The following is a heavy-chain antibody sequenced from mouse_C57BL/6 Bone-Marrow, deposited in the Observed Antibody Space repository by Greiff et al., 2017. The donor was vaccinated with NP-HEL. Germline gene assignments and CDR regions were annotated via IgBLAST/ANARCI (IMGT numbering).Heavy chain of an antibody. D-gene: IGHD1-1*01. V-gene: IGHV1-52*01. CDR3: ARSTTVVATDFDY. CDR1: GYTFTSYW. Sequence: QVQLQQSGAELVRPGSSVKLSCKASGYTFTSYWMHWVKQRPIQGLEWIGNIDPSDSETHYNQKFKDKATLTVDKSSSTAYMQLSSLTSEDSAVYYCARSTTVVATDFDYWGQGTPLTVSS. CDR2: IDPSDSET. J-gene: IGHJ2*01.